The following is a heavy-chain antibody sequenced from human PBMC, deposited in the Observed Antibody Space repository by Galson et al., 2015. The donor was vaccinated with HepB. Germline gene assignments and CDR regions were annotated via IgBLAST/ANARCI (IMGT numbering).Heavy chain of an antibody. V-gene: IGHV3-9*01. CDR3: AKGSSWYENYYYYGMDV. CDR2: ISWNSGSI. Sequence: SLRLSCAASGFTFDDYAMHWVRQAPGKGLEWVSGISWNSGSIGYADSVKGRFTISRDNAKNSLYLQMNSLRAEDTALYYCAKGSSWYENYYYYGMDVWGHGTTVTVSS. CDR1: GFTFDDYA. J-gene: IGHJ6*02. D-gene: IGHD6-13*01.